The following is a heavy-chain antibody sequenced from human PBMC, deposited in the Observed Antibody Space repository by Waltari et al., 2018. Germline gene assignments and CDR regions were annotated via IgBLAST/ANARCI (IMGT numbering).Heavy chain of an antibody. CDR1: GFTFSSYS. Sequence: EVQLVESGGGLVKPGGSLRLSCAASGFTFSSYSMNWVRKAPGKGLEWVSSISSSSSYIYYADSVKGRFTISRDNAKNSLYLQMNSLRAEDTAVYYCARDLQYYDFWSGSLGGGYFDYWGQGTLVTVSS. CDR2: ISSSSSYI. CDR3: ARDLQYYDFWSGSLGGGYFDY. D-gene: IGHD3-3*01. V-gene: IGHV3-21*01. J-gene: IGHJ4*02.